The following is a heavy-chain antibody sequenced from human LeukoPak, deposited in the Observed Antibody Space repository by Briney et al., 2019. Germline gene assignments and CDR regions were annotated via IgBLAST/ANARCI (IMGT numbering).Heavy chain of an antibody. CDR2: INHSGST. Sequence: PSETLSLTCAVYGGSFSGYYWSWIRQPPGKGLEWIGEINHSGSTNYNPSLKSRVTISVDTSKNQFSLKLSSVTAADTAVYYCARGREYRGSYYKGRYYFDYWGQGTLVTVSS. V-gene: IGHV4-34*01. CDR1: GGSFSGYY. CDR3: ARGREYRGSYYKGRYYFDY. D-gene: IGHD1-26*01. J-gene: IGHJ4*02.